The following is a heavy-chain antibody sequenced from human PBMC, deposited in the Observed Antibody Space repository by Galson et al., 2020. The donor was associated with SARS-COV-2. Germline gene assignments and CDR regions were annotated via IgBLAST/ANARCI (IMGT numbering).Heavy chain of an antibody. V-gene: IGHV4-34*01. D-gene: IGHD3-10*01. CDR3: ARGGGHYTSGRFLGY. J-gene: IGHJ4*02. CDR1: DESFRDYY. Sequence: SETLSLTCPVYDESFRDYYWTWIRQPPGKGLEWIGEVQHSGTNNYNPSLKSRVTMSVDRSTNQFSLKLKSVTAADTAVYFCARGGGHYTSGRFLGYWGQGTLVTVSS. CDR2: VQHSGTN.